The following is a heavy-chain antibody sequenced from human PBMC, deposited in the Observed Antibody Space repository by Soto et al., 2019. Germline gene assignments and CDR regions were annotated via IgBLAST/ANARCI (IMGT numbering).Heavy chain of an antibody. Sequence: SVKVSCKASGGTFSSYTISWVRQAPGQGLEWMGRIIPILGIANYAQKFQGRVTITADKSTSTAYMELSSLRSEDTAVYYCARGGGYYGWGSFGGPYYYYMDVWGKGTTVTVSS. CDR1: GGTFSSYT. J-gene: IGHJ6*03. CDR3: ARGGGYYGWGSFGGPYYYYMDV. V-gene: IGHV1-69*02. D-gene: IGHD3-10*01. CDR2: IIPILGIA.